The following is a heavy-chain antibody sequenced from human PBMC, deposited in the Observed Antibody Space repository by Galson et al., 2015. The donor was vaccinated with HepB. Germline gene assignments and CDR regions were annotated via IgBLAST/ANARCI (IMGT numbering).Heavy chain of an antibody. D-gene: IGHD3-10*01. CDR1: GVSISSGSHY. CDR2: NYYSGNS. J-gene: IGHJ5*02. V-gene: IGHV4-39*01. CDR3: ARRPRAFYYGSGSYYYWFDP. Sequence: SETLSLTCTVSGVSISSGSHYWGRIRQPSGKGLEWIGTNYYSGNSIYNPSLKSRVAISIDTSKNQFSLKLTSVTAADMAVYYCARRPRAFYYGSGSYYYWFDPWGQGTLVTVSS.